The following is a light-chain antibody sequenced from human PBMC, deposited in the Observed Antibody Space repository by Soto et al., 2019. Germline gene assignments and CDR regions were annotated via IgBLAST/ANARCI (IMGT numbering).Light chain of an antibody. CDR2: STN. CDR3: VVYMGSGILV. J-gene: IGLJ2*01. Sequence: QTVVTQEPSFSVSPGGTVTLTCGLSFGSVSTSYYPSWYQQTPGQAPRTLIYSTNTRSSGVPDRFSGSILGNKAALTITGAQADDESDYYCVVYMGSGILVFGGGTQLTVL. CDR1: FGSVSTSYY. V-gene: IGLV8-61*01.